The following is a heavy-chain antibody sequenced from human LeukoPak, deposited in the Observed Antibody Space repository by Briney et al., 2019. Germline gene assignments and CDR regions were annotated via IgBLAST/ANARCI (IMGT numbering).Heavy chain of an antibody. CDR3: ARDRRDGXNSHAXXI. CDR2: IYTSGST. Sequence: SETLSLTCTVSGGSISSGSYYWSWIRQPAGKGLEWIGRIYTSGSTNYNPSLKSRVTISVDTSKNQFSLKLSSVTAADTAVYYCARDRRDGXNSHAXXIWGQGTMVXXSS. V-gene: IGHV4-61*02. CDR1: GGSISSGSYY. J-gene: IGHJ3*02. D-gene: IGHD5-24*01.